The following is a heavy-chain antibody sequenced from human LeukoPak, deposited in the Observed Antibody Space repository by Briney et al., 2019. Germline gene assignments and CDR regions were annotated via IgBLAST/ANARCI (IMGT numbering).Heavy chain of an antibody. V-gene: IGHV4-30-2*01. CDR1: GVSISSGVYY. CDR2: IYHSGST. Sequence: SQTLSLTCTVSGVSISSGVYYWSWIRQPPGKGLEWIGYIYHSGSTYYNPSLKSRVTISVDRSKNQFSLKLNSVTAADTAVYYCASLSVDIVATNDYWGQGTLVTVSS. CDR3: ASLSVDIVATNDY. D-gene: IGHD5-12*01. J-gene: IGHJ4*02.